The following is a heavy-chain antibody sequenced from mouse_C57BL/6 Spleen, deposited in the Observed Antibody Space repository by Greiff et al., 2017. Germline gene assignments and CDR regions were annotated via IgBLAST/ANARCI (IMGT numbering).Heavy chain of an antibody. D-gene: IGHD3-3*01. CDR2: IYPSDSET. CDR1: GYTFTSYW. J-gene: IGHJ2*01. CDR3: SRGLGPFDY. Sequence: VQLQQPGAELVRPGSSVKLSCKASGYTFTSYWMDWVKQRPGQGLEWIGNIYPSDSETHYNQKFKDKATLTVDKSSSTAYMQLSSLTSEDSAVXYCSRGLGPFDYWGQGTTLTVSS. V-gene: IGHV1-61*01.